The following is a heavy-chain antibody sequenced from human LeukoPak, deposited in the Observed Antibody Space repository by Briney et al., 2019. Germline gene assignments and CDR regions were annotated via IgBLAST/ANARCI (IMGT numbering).Heavy chain of an antibody. CDR1: GYTFTDYF. D-gene: IGHD2-21*01. J-gene: IGHJ4*02. CDR2: INPNSCGA. V-gene: IGHV1-2*02. CDR3: ASGVVSGLLDY. Sequence: ASVKVSCKASGYTFTDYFVHWVRQAPGQGLEWMGWINPNSCGAKYAQNFQGRVTMTRDTSISTVHMEVNRLTSDDTAVYYCASGVVSGLLDYWGQGTLVTVSS.